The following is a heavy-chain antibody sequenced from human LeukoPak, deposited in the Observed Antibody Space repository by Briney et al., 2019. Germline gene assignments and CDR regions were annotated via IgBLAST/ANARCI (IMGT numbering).Heavy chain of an antibody. D-gene: IGHD3-22*01. CDR3: ARDAMIVVVSPPDY. CDR2: ISYDGSNE. CDR1: GFTFSNFA. V-gene: IGHV3-30*04. J-gene: IGHJ4*02. Sequence: GGSLRLSCAASGFTFSNFAMHWVRQAPGKGLEWVAVISYDGSNEYYADSVKGRFTISRDNSKNTLYLQMNSLRAEDTAVYYCARDAMIVVVSPPDYWGQGTLVTVSP.